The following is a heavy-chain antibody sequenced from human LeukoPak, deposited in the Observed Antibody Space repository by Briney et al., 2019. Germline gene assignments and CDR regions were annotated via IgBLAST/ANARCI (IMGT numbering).Heavy chain of an antibody. D-gene: IGHD2-21*01. CDR2: MDEYGSDI. V-gene: IGHV3-7*01. J-gene: IGHJ5*02. CDR1: GFDFSGFS. CDR3: VRSYHPGGWFDP. Sequence: PGGSLRLSCVVSGFDFSGFSMSWVRQAPGKGLEWVAIMDEYGSDIFYVESVKGRFIISRANARNSLYLQMNSLTADDTAMHYCVRSYHPGGWFDPWGQGTLVTVSS.